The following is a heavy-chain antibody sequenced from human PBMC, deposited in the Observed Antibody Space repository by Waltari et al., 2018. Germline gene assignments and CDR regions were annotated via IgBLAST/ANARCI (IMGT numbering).Heavy chain of an antibody. V-gene: IGHV4-34*01. Sequence: QVQLQQWGAGLLKPSETLSLTCAVYGGSFSGYYWSWIRQPPGKGLEWIGEINHSGSTNYNPSLKSRVTISVDTSKNQFSLKLSSVTAADTAVYYCARDPYWMMTGPDIWGQGTMVTVSS. CDR2: INHSGST. CDR1: GGSFSGYY. J-gene: IGHJ3*02. CDR3: ARDPYWMMTGPDI. D-gene: IGHD3-16*01.